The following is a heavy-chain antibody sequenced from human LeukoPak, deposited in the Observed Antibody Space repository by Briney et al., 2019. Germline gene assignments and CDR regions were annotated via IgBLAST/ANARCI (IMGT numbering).Heavy chain of an antibody. J-gene: IGHJ6*02. D-gene: IGHD6-25*01. V-gene: IGHV4-59*01. Sequence: PSETLSLTCTVSGDSISSYYWSWIQQPPGKGLEWLGHISDRGSTNYNPSLEGRVTISVDTSKNRFSLKLNSVIAADTAVYYCARDSRYGSGWNEDGIDEWYEDTMDVWGQGTTVTVSS. CDR2: ISDRGST. CDR1: GDSISSYY. CDR3: ARDSRYGSGWNEDGIDEWYEDTMDV.